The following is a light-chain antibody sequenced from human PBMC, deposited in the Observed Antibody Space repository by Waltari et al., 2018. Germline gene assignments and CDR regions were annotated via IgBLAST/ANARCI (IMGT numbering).Light chain of an antibody. CDR1: NLGGKY. CDR3: QAWDNT. J-gene: IGLJ2*01. CDR2: KDN. Sequence: SFDLTPPPSVSVSPGQTATISCPGANLGGKYLSWDQHRSGQSPVLVMFKDNERPPGIPERFSGSKSGITATLTISETQPMDEADYYCQAWDNTFGGGTKLTVL. V-gene: IGLV3-1*01.